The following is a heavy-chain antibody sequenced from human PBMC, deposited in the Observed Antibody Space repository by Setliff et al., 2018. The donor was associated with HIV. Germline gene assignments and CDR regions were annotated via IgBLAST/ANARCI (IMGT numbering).Heavy chain of an antibody. D-gene: IGHD6-6*01. CDR3: VKNIGGYSSSSVFDY. Sequence: GGSLRLSCAASGFTVSSYGMHWVRQAPGKGLEWVSIISWDGGNTYYADSVKGRFTISRDNSKNSLYLQMNSLRTEDTALYYCVKNIGGYSSSSVFDYWGQGTMVTVSS. V-gene: IGHV3-43*01. CDR1: GFTVSSYG. CDR2: ISWDGGNT. J-gene: IGHJ4*03.